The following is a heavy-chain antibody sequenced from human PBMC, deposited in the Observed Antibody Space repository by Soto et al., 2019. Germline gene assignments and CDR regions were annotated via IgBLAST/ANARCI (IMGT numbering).Heavy chain of an antibody. CDR1: GGTFSSYA. Sequence: QVQLVQSGAEVKKPGSSVKVSCKASGGTFSSYAISWVRQAPGQGLEWMGGIIPIFGTANYAQKFQGRVTITADESTSTAYMELSSLRSEDTAVYYCASSPYSSSPLGMDVWGQGTTVTVSS. CDR3: ASSPYSSSPLGMDV. V-gene: IGHV1-69*12. D-gene: IGHD6-6*01. J-gene: IGHJ6*02. CDR2: IIPIFGTA.